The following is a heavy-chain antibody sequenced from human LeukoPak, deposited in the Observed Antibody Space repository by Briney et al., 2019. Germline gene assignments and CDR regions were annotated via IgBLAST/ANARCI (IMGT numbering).Heavy chain of an antibody. J-gene: IGHJ4*02. CDR2: INHSGST. CDR1: GGSFSGYY. CDR3: ARHLAAGIDY. V-gene: IGHV4-34*01. Sequence: PSETLSLTCAVYGGSFSGYYWSWIRQPPGKGLEWIGEINHSGSTNYNPSLKSRVTISVDTSKNQFSLKLSSVTAADTAVYYCARHLAAGIDYWGQGTLVTVSS. D-gene: IGHD6-13*01.